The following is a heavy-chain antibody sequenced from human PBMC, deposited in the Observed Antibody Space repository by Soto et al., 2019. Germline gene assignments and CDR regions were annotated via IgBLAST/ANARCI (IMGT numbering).Heavy chain of an antibody. CDR2: IYHSGNT. CDR3: ARGEVGTTTDGFDI. Sequence: QLQLQESGSGLVKPSQTLSLICAVSGGSISSSAYSWSWIRQPPGKGLEWIGYIYHSGNTYYNPDLKSRVTISLDRSKNQFSLKLSSVTAADTAVYYCARGEVGTTTDGFDIWGQGTLVTVSS. J-gene: IGHJ3*02. CDR1: GGSISSSAYS. V-gene: IGHV4-30-2*01. D-gene: IGHD1-26*01.